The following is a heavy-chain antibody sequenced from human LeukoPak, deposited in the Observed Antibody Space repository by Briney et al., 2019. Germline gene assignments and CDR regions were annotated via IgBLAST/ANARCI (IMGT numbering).Heavy chain of an antibody. CDR3: ARTPIYYYDNSGYYN. V-gene: IGHV4-4*07. CDR2: IYSRGNT. D-gene: IGHD3-22*01. J-gene: IGHJ4*02. Sequence: PSETLSLTCTVSGGSISSYYWSWIRQPPGKGLEWIGLIYSRGNTNYNPSLKSRVTMSVDTSKNQFSLKLSSVTAADTAVYYCARTPIYYYDNSGYYNWGQGTLVTVSS. CDR1: GGSISSYY.